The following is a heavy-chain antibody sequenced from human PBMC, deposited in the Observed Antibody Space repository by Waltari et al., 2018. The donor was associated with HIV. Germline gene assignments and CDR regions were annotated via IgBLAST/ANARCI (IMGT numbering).Heavy chain of an antibody. CDR3: ATGAGTTSIQLYDMDV. CDR1: GYTLTELS. Sequence: QVQLLQSGAEVTQPGALGKVSCTVFGYTLTELSILWVRQAPGKGLEWMGGFDPEGERTIYAQMFQGRVTMTEDTSTNTAYMQLTSLTSDATAVYYGATGAGTTSIQLYDMDVWGQGTTVTVSS. V-gene: IGHV1-24*01. J-gene: IGHJ6*02. CDR2: FDPEGERT. D-gene: IGHD1-1*01.